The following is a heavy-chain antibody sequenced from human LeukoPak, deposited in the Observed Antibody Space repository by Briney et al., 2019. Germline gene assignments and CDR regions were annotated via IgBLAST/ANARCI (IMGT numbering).Heavy chain of an antibody. CDR3: ARVGRITMVQGVFDHYYYYGMDV. Sequence: GESLKISCKGSGYSFTSYWISWVRQMPGKGLEWMGRIDPSDSYTSYSPSFQGHVTISADKSISTAYLQWSSLKASDTAMYYCARVGRITMVQGVFDHYYYYGMDVWGQGTTVTVSS. V-gene: IGHV5-10-1*01. J-gene: IGHJ6*02. D-gene: IGHD3-10*01. CDR1: GYSFTSYW. CDR2: IDPSDSYT.